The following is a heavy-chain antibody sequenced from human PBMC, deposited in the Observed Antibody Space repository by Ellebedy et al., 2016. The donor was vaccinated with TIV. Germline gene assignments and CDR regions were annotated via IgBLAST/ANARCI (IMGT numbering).Heavy chain of an antibody. J-gene: IGHJ3*02. D-gene: IGHD3-10*01. V-gene: IGHV3-30*04. Sequence: GGSLRLSXAASGFTFSRYPMNWVRQAPGKGLEWVAIISYDGRDKHYADSVKGRFTISRDNSKNTLYVQMNSLRAEDTAVYYCARDRAPPPYRDPFDIWGQGTMVTVSS. CDR1: GFTFSRYP. CDR2: ISYDGRDK. CDR3: ARDRAPPPYRDPFDI.